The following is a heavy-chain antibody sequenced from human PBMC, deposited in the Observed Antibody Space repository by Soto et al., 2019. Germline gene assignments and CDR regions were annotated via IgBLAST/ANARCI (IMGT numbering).Heavy chain of an antibody. D-gene: IGHD2-21*02. CDR3: ARAPILVSVTLHENYFDS. CDR2: IIPLFGTA. J-gene: IGHJ4*02. V-gene: IGHV1-69*13. CDR1: GVTFSSET. Sequence: SVKVSCNASGVTFSSETLGWVRPAPGQGLEWVGGIIPLFGTARYAQKFQGRVTITAVDSTSTVYMELSSLSSDDTAVYYCARAPILVSVTLHENYFDSWGQGTLVTVSS.